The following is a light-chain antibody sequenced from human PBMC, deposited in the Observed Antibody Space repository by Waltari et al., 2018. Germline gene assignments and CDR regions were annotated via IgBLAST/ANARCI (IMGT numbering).Light chain of an antibody. Sequence: QLHPVKAPNLIIFDVSNRPSGVSNRFSGSKSGDTAALTISVLQAEDEADYYCSSYTSSSTYVVFGGGTKLTVL. CDR2: DVS. CDR3: SSYTSSSTYVV. J-gene: IGLJ2*01. V-gene: IGLV2-14*03.